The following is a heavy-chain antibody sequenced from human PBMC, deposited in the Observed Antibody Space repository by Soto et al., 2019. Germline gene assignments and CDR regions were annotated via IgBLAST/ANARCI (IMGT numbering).Heavy chain of an antibody. CDR3: ARGWGHTSGDLDY. J-gene: IGHJ4*02. Sequence: GFGVKKPGASVKVSCKASGYPFPNYGLSWVRQAPGQGLEWMGWISVSSGNREYTQKYQDRLIMTTDTSTRTAYMELRSLTSDDTAVYYCARGWGHTSGDLDYWGQGTLVIVSS. V-gene: IGHV1-18*04. D-gene: IGHD6-19*01. CDR2: ISVSSGNR. CDR1: GYPFPNYG.